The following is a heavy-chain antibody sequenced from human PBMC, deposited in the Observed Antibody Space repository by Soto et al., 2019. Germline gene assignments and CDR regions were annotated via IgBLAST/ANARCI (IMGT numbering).Heavy chain of an antibody. CDR3: ARVVDTAMDLYYYCYMDV. D-gene: IGHD5-18*01. V-gene: IGHV3-53*04. J-gene: IGHJ6*03. CDR1: GFTVSSNY. CDR2: IYSGGST. Sequence: EVQLVESGGGLVQPGGSLRLSCAASGFTVSSNYMSWVRQAPGKGLEWVSVIYSGGSTYYADSVKGRFTISRHNSKNTLYLQMNSLRAEDTAVYYCARVVDTAMDLYYYCYMDVWGKGTTVTVSS.